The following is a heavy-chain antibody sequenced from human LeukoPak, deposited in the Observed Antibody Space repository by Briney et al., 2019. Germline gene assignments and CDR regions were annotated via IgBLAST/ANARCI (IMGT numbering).Heavy chain of an antibody. J-gene: IGHJ4*02. Sequence: GGSLRLSCAASGFTFSSCEMNWVRQAPGKGLEWVANIKQDGSEKYYVDSVKGRFTISRDNAKNSLYLQMNSLRAEDTAVYYCAREGANGDYIAAGLATYWGQGTLVTVSS. CDR3: AREGANGDYIAAGLATY. CDR2: IKQDGSEK. D-gene: IGHD4-17*01. CDR1: GFTFSSCE. V-gene: IGHV3-7*04.